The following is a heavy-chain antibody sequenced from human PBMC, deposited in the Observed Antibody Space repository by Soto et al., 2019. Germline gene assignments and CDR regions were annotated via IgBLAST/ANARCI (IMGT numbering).Heavy chain of an antibody. CDR3: ARTRSFTLGFYYDGMDV. CDR2: IYPGDSDT. CDR1: CGGFASYW. D-gene: IGHD6-6*01. V-gene: IGHV5-51*03. Sequence: GGGLRLSGPGSCGGFASYWSGWVGPVPGKDLEWMGIIYPGDSDTRYSPSFQGQVTISADKSLRTAYLQWTSLKASDTALYYCARTRSFTLGFYYDGMDVWGQGTTVTVSS. J-gene: IGHJ6*02.